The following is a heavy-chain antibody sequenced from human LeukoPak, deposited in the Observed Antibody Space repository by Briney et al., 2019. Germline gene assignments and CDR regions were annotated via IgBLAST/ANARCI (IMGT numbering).Heavy chain of an antibody. J-gene: IGHJ3*02. Sequence: PGGSLRLSCTASGFTFSGYYMSWIRQAPGKGLEWVSYISSTSSTIDYSDSVKGRFTISRDNAKNSLYLQMNSLRAEDTAVYYCAREPLYNWNGHGTFDIWGQGTMVTVSS. CDR1: GFTFSGYY. D-gene: IGHD1-1*01. CDR2: ISSTSSTI. V-gene: IGHV3-11*01. CDR3: AREPLYNWNGHGTFDI.